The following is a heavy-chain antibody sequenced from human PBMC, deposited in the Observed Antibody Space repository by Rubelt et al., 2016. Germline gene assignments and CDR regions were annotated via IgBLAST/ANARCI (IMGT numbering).Heavy chain of an antibody. CDR2: FDPEDGET. Sequence: QVQLVQSGAEVKKPGASVKVSCKVSGYTLTELSMHWVRQAPGKGLEWMGGFDPEDGETIYAQKFQGRVTMTEDTSTDTAYMGLSSLRAEDTAVYYCATVSCSGGSCYSLSLGYWGQGTLVTVSS. CDR1: GYTLTELS. D-gene: IGHD2-15*01. CDR3: ATVSCSGGSCYSLSLGY. V-gene: IGHV1-24*01. J-gene: IGHJ4*02.